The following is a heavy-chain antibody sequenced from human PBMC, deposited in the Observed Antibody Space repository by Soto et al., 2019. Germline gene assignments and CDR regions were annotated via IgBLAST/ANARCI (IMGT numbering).Heavy chain of an antibody. CDR3: VRDYLLTGFDT. CDR2: VYYSGST. CDR1: NGSIGTYY. Sequence: SETLSLTCTVSNGSIGTYYWTWVRQPPGKGLEWIGYVYYSGSTNYNPSLKSRVGMSIDTSKNQFSLELESVTAADTATYFCVRDYLLTGFDTWGQGTLVTVYS. V-gene: IGHV4-59*01. J-gene: IGHJ5*02. D-gene: IGHD3-9*01.